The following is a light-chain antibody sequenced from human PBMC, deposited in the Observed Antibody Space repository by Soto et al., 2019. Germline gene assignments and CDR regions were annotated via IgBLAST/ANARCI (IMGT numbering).Light chain of an antibody. Sequence: QSVLAQPASVSGSPGQSITISCTGTSSDVGGYNYVAWYQQHPGKAPKLIIYEVTNRPSGVSYRSSASKSGNTASLTISGLQSEDEADYYCISYTGKSASYVFGTGTKVTVL. J-gene: IGLJ1*01. CDR3: ISYTGKSASYV. CDR1: SSDVGGYNY. V-gene: IGLV2-14*01. CDR2: EVT.